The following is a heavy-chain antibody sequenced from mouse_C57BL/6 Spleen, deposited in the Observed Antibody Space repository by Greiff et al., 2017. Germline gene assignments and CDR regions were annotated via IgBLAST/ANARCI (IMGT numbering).Heavy chain of an antibody. V-gene: IGHV1-15*01. J-gene: IGHJ4*01. CDR1: GYTFTDYE. Sequence: VQLQPSGAELVRPGASVTLSCKASGYTFTDYEMHWVKQTPVHGLEWIGAIDPETGGTAYNQKFKGKAILTADKSSSTAYMELRRLTSEDSAVYYCTRLDSSGYYAMDYWGQGTSVTVSS. D-gene: IGHD3-2*02. CDR3: TRLDSSGYYAMDY. CDR2: IDPETGGT.